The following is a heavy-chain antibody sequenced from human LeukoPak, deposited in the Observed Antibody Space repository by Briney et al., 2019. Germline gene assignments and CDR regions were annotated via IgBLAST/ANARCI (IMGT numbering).Heavy chain of an antibody. Sequence: GASVKVSCKASGYTFTSYGISWVRQAPGQGLEWMGWISAYNGKTDYAQKFQGRVTMTTDTSTSTAYMELRSLRSDDTAMYYCARADSAYGSGNYLAVWGQGTLVTVSS. D-gene: IGHD3-10*01. J-gene: IGHJ4*02. CDR1: GYTFTSYG. V-gene: IGHV1-18*01. CDR2: ISAYNGKT. CDR3: ARADSAYGSGNYLAV.